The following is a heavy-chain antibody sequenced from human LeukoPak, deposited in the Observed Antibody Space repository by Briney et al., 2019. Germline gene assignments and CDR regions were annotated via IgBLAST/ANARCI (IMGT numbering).Heavy chain of an antibody. CDR2: ISGNNDNP. CDR3: ARDGTSTDDY. Sequence: ASVKVSCKASGYTFSNFGVSWVRQAPGQGLEWMGWISGNNDNPNYGQKFQGRFTVTSDSSTRTAYMELKRLRSDDTAVYYCARDGTSTDDYWGQGTLVTVSS. J-gene: IGHJ4*02. D-gene: IGHD2-2*01. V-gene: IGHV1-18*01. CDR1: GYTFSNFG.